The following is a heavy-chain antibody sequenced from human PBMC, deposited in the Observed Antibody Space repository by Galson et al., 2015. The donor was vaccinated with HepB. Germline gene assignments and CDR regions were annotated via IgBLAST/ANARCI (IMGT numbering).Heavy chain of an antibody. CDR3: ARDRKVRGETFDY. CDR2: ISSSSSYI. CDR1: GFTFSSYS. V-gene: IGHV3-21*01. J-gene: IGHJ4*02. D-gene: IGHD3-10*01. Sequence: SLRLSCAASGFTFSSYSMNWVRQAPGKGLEWVSSISSSSSYIYYADSVKGRFTISRDNAKNSLYLQMNSLRAEDTAVYYCARDRKVRGETFDYWGQGTLVTVSS.